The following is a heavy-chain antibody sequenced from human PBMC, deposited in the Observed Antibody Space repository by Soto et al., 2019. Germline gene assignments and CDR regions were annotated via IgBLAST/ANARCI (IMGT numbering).Heavy chain of an antibody. CDR1: GFTFSSYA. D-gene: IGHD3-3*01. J-gene: IGHJ5*02. CDR3: AKDRGDRDDFWSGYYTPNWFDP. CDR2: ISGSGGST. V-gene: IGHV3-23*01. Sequence: GGSLRLSCAASGFTFSSYAMSWVRQAPGKGLEWVSAISGSGGSTYYADSVKGRFTISRDNSKNTLYLQMNSLRAEETAVYYCAKDRGDRDDFWSGYYTPNWFDPWGQGTLVTVSS.